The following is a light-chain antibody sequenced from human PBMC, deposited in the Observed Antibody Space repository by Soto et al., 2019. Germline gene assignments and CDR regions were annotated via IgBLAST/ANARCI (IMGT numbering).Light chain of an antibody. CDR3: KQYGSSGT. Sequence: EIVLTQSPGTLSVSAGDRATLSCRASQSVSNNYLAWYQQKPGQAPRLLIYAASNRATGIQDRFSGSGSGTDFTLTIRRLEPEDFAVYYCKQYGSSGTCGQGTKVDIK. J-gene: IGKJ1*01. CDR2: AAS. CDR1: QSVSNNY. V-gene: IGKV3-20*01.